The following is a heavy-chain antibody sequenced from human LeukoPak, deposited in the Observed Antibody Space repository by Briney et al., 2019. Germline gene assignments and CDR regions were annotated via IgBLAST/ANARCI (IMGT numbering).Heavy chain of an antibody. Sequence: PSETLSLTCAVSGYSISSAYYWGRIRQPPGKGLEWIGSIYHSGSTYYNPSLKSRVTISVDTSKNQFSLKLSSVTAADTAVYYCARFLAVSGYSYGYLDYWGQGTLVTVSS. J-gene: IGHJ4*02. CDR2: IYHSGST. CDR1: GYSISSAYY. V-gene: IGHV4-38-2*01. D-gene: IGHD5-18*01. CDR3: ARFLAVSGYSYGYLDY.